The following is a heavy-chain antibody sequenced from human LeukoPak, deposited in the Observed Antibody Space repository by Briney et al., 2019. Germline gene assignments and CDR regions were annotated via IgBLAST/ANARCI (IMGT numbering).Heavy chain of an antibody. CDR1: GFTFSNYG. J-gene: IGHJ4*02. Sequence: GGSLRLSCAASGFTFSNYGIHWVRQAPGKGLEWVAHISQDGSRKYFGDSVKGRSTISRDNSKNAVYLHMSRLTAEDTAVYFCARESDVAIVDDDRYFVLWGQGTLVTVSS. CDR3: ARESDVAIVDDDRYFVL. V-gene: IGHV3-33*05. D-gene: IGHD5-18*01. CDR2: ISQDGSRK.